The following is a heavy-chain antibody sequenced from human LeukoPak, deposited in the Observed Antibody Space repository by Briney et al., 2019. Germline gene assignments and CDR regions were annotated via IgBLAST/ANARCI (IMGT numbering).Heavy chain of an antibody. CDR2: INHSGST. CDR3: AREGAAHCYMDV. CDR1: GGSFSGYY. D-gene: IGHD6-6*01. J-gene: IGHJ6*03. V-gene: IGHV4-34*01. Sequence: PSETLSLTCAVYGGSFSGYYWSWIRQPPGKGLEWIGEINHSGSTNYNPSLKSRVTITVDTSKNQFSLKLSSVTAADTAVYYCAREGAAHCYMDVWGKGTTVTVSS.